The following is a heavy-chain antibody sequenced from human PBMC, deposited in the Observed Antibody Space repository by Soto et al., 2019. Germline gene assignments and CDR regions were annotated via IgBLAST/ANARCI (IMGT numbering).Heavy chain of an antibody. V-gene: IGHV4-30-4*01. CDR3: ARGLRRNNYFDY. Sequence: KTSETLSLTCSVSGASISSDDYYWSWVRQPPGKGLEWIGYIYYSGSTYYNPSLKSRVTISLDTSKNQFSLKLSSVTAADTAVFYCARGLRRNNYFDYWGQGTLVTVSS. D-gene: IGHD4-17*01. J-gene: IGHJ4*02. CDR1: GASISSDDYY. CDR2: IYYSGST.